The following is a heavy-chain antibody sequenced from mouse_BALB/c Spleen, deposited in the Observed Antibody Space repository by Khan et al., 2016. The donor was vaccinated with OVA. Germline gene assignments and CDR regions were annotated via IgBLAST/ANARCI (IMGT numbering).Heavy chain of an antibody. CDR3: VNHGSSSAWFTY. CDR2: INPSTGYT. V-gene: IGHV1-7*01. Sequence: VQLQESGAELAKPGASVKMSCKASGYTFTKYWMHWVKQRPGQGLEWIGYINPSTGYTEHNQKFKDKATLTADKSSSTAYMQLSSLTSEDSAVYYCVNHGSSSAWFTYWGQGTLVTVSA. J-gene: IGHJ3*01. D-gene: IGHD1-1*01. CDR1: GYTFTKYW.